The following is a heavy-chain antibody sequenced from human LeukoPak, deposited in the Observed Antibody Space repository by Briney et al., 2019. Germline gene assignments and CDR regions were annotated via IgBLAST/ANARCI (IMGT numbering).Heavy chain of an antibody. CDR3: AGGSSSGLLDY. J-gene: IGHJ4*02. Sequence: GGSLRLSRAASGFTFSSYWMSWVRQAPGKGLEWVANIKQDGSEKYYVDSVKGRFTISRDNAKNSLYLQMNSLRAEDTAVYYCAGGSSSGLLDYWGQGTLVTVSS. D-gene: IGHD6-6*01. CDR1: GFTFSSYW. V-gene: IGHV3-7*04. CDR2: IKQDGSEK.